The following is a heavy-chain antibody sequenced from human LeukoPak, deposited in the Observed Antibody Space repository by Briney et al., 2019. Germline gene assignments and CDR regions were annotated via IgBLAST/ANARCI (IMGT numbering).Heavy chain of an antibody. CDR2: INWNGGST. J-gene: IGHJ5*02. CDR3: ARRPELYQLLPNWFDP. V-gene: IGHV3-20*04. D-gene: IGHD2-2*01. Sequence: GGSLRLSCAASGFTFDDYGMSWVRQAPGKGLEWVSGINWNGGSTGYADSVKGRFTISRDNAKNSLYLQMNSLRAEDTALYYCARRPELYQLLPNWFDPWGQGTLVTVSS. CDR1: GFTFDDYG.